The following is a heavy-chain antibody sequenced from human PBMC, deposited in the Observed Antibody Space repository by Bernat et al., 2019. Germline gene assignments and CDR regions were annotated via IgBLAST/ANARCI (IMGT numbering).Heavy chain of an antibody. V-gene: IGHV3-30*18. J-gene: IGHJ4*02. CDR1: GFTFSSYG. CDR3: AKDLGSTVTLDY. D-gene: IGHD4-11*01. Sequence: VQLVESGGGVVQPGRSLRLSCAASGFTFSSYGMHWVRQAPGKGLEWVAVISYDGSNKYYADSVKGRFTISRDNSKNTLYLQMNSLRAEDTAVYYCAKDLGSTVTLDYWGQGTLVTVSS. CDR2: ISYDGSNK.